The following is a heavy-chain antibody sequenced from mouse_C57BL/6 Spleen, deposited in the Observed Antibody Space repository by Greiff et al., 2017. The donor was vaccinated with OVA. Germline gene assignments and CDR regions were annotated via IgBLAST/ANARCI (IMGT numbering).Heavy chain of an antibody. CDR2: IWSGGST. D-gene: IGHD1-1*01. Sequence: QVQLKESGPGLVQPSQSLSITCTVSGFSLTSYGVHWVRQPPGKGLEWLGVIWSGGSTDYNAAFISRLSISKDNSKSQVFFKMNSLQADDTAIYYCAKMGFSSSPNWYFDVWGTGTTVTVSS. CDR1: GFSLTSYG. V-gene: IGHV2-4*01. CDR3: AKMGFSSSPNWYFDV. J-gene: IGHJ1*03.